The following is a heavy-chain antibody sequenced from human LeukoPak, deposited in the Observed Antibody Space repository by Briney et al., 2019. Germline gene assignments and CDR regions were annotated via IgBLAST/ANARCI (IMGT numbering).Heavy chain of an antibody. CDR1: GFTFSSYG. V-gene: IGHV3-30*02. Sequence: PGGSLRLSCAASGFTFSSYGMHWVRQAPGKGLEWVAFIRYDGSNKYYADSVKGRFTISRDNAKNSLYLQMNSLKTEDTAVYYCTRYNVGFESWGQGTLVTVSS. D-gene: IGHD1-1*01. CDR3: TRYNVGFES. CDR2: IRYDGSNK. J-gene: IGHJ4*02.